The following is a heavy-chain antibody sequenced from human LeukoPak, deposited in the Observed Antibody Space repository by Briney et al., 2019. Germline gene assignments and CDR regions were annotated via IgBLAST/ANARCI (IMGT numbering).Heavy chain of an antibody. Sequence: GASVKVSCKASGGTFSCYAISWVRQAPGQGLEWMGGIIPIFGTANYAQKFQGRVTITTDESTSTAYMELSSLRSEDTAVYYCARDRGATRAPFDPWGQETLVTVSS. V-gene: IGHV1-69*05. CDR2: IIPIFGTA. J-gene: IGHJ5*02. CDR1: GGTFSCYA. CDR3: ARDRGATRAPFDP.